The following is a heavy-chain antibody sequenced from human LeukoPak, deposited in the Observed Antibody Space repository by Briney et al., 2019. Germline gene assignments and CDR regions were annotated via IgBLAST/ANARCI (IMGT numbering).Heavy chain of an antibody. CDR3: ARWGVTPDYYYGMDV. D-gene: IGHD4-23*01. V-gene: IGHV3-48*04. CDR2: ISSSSSTI. CDR1: GFTFSSYS. Sequence: GGSLRLSCAASGFTFSSYSMNWVRQAPGKGLEWVSYISSSSSTIYYADSVKGRFTISRDNAKNSLYLQMNSLRAEDTAVYYCARWGVTPDYYYGMDVWGQGTTVTVSS. J-gene: IGHJ6*02.